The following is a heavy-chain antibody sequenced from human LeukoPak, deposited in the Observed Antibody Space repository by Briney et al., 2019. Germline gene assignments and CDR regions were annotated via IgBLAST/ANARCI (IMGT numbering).Heavy chain of an antibody. V-gene: IGHV5-10-1*01. CDR3: ARRVSSSGWFDP. Sequence: GESLKISSKGSGYSFTSYWISWVRQVPGKGLEWMGRIDPSDSYTNYSPSFQGHVTISADKSISTAYLQWSSLKASDTAMYYCARRVSSSGWFDPWGQGTLVTVSS. CDR2: IDPSDSYT. J-gene: IGHJ5*02. D-gene: IGHD6-6*01. CDR1: GYSFTSYW.